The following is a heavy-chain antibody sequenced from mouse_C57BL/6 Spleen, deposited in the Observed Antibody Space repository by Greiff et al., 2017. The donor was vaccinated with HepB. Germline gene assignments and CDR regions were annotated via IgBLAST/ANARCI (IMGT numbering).Heavy chain of an antibody. CDR2: IRNKANGYTT. D-gene: IGHD1-1*01. J-gene: IGHJ2*01. Sequence: EVMLVESGGGLVQPGGSLSLSCAASGFTFTDYYMSWVRQPPGKALEWLGFIRNKANGYTTEYSASVKGRFTISRDNSQSILYLQMNALRAEDSATYYCARSPSSYYFDYWGQGTTLTVSS. CDR3: ARSPSSYYFDY. CDR1: GFTFTDYY. V-gene: IGHV7-3*01.